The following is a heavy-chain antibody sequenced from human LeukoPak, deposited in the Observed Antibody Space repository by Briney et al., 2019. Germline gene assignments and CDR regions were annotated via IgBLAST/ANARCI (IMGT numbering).Heavy chain of an antibody. Sequence: PSGTLSLTCAVSGGSISSSNWWSWVRQPPGKGLEWIGEIYHSGSTNYNPSLKSRVTISVDKSKNQFSLKLSSVTAADTAVYYCARAVLLWFGELPYDAFDIWGQGTMVTVSS. J-gene: IGHJ3*02. CDR3: ARAVLLWFGELPYDAFDI. CDR1: GGSISSSNW. CDR2: IYHSGST. V-gene: IGHV4-4*02. D-gene: IGHD3-10*01.